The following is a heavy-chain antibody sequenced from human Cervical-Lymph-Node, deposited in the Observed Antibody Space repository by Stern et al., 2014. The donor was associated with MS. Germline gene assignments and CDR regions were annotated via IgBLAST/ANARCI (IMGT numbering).Heavy chain of an antibody. J-gene: IGHJ6*02. CDR1: RYTFSGDY. D-gene: IGHD4/OR15-4a*01. CDR2: ISPNRVGS. CDR3: AKTMVPGDVTLNALDV. Sequence: QVQLMQSGAEMKKPGALVRVSCKAFRYTFSGDYIHWVRQAPGQGLEWMGRISPNRVGSNAAQNFRDKIIMTWDTPMNTAYMTLVGLRSDDTAVYYCAKTMVPGDVTLNALDVWGQGTSVTVSS. V-gene: IGHV1-2*06.